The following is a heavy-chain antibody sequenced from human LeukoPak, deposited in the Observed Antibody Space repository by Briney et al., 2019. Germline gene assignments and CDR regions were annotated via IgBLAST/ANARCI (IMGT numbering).Heavy chain of an antibody. D-gene: IGHD3-10*01. J-gene: IGHJ4*02. CDR2: IYYSGST. CDR1: GGSISSSTYF. Sequence: SETLSLTCTVSGGSISSSTYFWGWIRQPPGKGLEWIGTIYYSGSTYYNPSLKSRVTISVDTSKNQFSLKLSSVTAADTAVYYCARLEWFGELFPSYFDYWGQGTLVTVSS. CDR3: ARLEWFGELFPSYFDY. V-gene: IGHV4-39*01.